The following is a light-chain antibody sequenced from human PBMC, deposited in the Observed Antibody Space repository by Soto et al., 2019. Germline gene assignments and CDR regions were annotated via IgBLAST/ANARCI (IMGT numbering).Light chain of an antibody. Sequence: QSLLTQPPAASGTPGQEVTISGSGSSSNVGSNYVYWYQQLPGTAPKLLIYKNDQRPSGVPYRFSASKSGTSASLAISGLRSEDDADYFYAAWDVSLGPLVFGGGTKLTVL. CDR3: AAWDVSLGPLV. CDR2: KND. V-gene: IGLV1-47*01. CDR1: SSNVGSNY. J-gene: IGLJ3*02.